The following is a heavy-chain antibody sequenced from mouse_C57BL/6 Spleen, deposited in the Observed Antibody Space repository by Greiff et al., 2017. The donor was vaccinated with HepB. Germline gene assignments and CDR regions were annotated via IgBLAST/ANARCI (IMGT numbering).Heavy chain of an antibody. CDR2: INPNNGGT. J-gene: IGHJ1*03. V-gene: IGHV1-18*01. CDR1: GYTFTDYN. Sequence: EVQLQQSGPELVKPGASVKIPCKASGYTFTDYNMDWVKQSHGKSLEWIGDINPNNGGTIYNQKFKGKATLTVDKSSSTAYMELRSLTSEDTAVYYWARSGHWYFDVWGTGTTVTVSS. CDR3: ARSGHWYFDV. D-gene: IGHD3-1*01.